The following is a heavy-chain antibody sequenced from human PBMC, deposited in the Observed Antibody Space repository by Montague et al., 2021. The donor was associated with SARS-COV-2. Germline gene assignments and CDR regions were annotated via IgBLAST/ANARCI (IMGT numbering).Heavy chain of an antibody. Sequence: SLRLSCAASGFTFSSYSMSWVRQAPGKGLEWVSAISGSGGSTYYADSAKGRFTISRDNSKNTLYLQMNSLRAEDTAVYYCAKDLSLLWFGELPPLGYYYGMDVWGQGTTVTVSS. D-gene: IGHD3-10*01. V-gene: IGHV3-23*01. CDR2: ISGSGGST. CDR1: GFTFSSYS. J-gene: IGHJ6*02. CDR3: AKDLSLLWFGELPPLGYYYGMDV.